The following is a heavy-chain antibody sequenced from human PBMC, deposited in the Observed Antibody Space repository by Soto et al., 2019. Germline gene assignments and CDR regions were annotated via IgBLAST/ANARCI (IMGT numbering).Heavy chain of an antibody. CDR2: INGGAGST. D-gene: IGHD4-17*01. CDR1: GFPFSNYA. Sequence: EVQLLEPGGGLAQPGGSLRLSFAASGFPFSNYAMSWVRQAPGKGLEWVSTINGGAGSTYYADSVKGRFTISRDDSKNTLYLQMNSLRAEDTAVYYCAKFPIVTTVTHYFDYWGQGTRVSVSS. J-gene: IGHJ4*02. CDR3: AKFPIVTTVTHYFDY. V-gene: IGHV3-23*01.